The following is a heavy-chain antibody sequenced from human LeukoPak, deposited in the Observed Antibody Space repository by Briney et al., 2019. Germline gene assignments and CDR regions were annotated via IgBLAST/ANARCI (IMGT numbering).Heavy chain of an antibody. CDR2: MNPNSGNT. V-gene: IGHV1-8*01. J-gene: IGHJ4*02. D-gene: IGHD3-22*01. CDR3: ALSLFYYNSSGYYPFDY. CDR1: GYTFTSYD. Sequence: ASVKLSCTASGYTFTSYDINWVRQATGEGLEWMGWMNPNSGNTGYAQNFQGRVTMTRNNYISTAYMELSSLRSEDTAVYYCALSLFYYNSSGYYPFDYWGQGTLVTVSS.